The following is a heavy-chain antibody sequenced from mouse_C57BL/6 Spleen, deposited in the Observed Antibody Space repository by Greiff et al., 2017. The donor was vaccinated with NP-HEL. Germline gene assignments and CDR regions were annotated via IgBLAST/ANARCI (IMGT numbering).Heavy chain of an antibody. V-gene: IGHV5-4*01. CDR1: GFTFSSYA. D-gene: IGHD1-1*01. J-gene: IGHJ4*01. CDR2: ISDGGSYT. Sequence: EVQLVESGGGLVKPGGSLKLSCAASGFTFSSYAMSWVRQTPEKRLEWVATISDGGSYTYYPDNVKGRFTISRDNAKNNLYLQMSHLTSEDTAMYYCARVYGSSYDAMDYWGQGTSATVSS. CDR3: ARVYGSSYDAMDY.